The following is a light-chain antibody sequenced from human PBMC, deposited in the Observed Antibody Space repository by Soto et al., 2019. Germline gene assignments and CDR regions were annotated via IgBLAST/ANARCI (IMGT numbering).Light chain of an antibody. CDR1: QSISSW. J-gene: IGKJ1*01. Sequence: DIQMTQSPSALSATVGDRVTITCRASQSISSWLAWYQQKPGKAPKLLIYKASSLESGVPSGFSGSGSGTEFTLTISSLQPDDFATYYCQQYNNYPWTFGQGTNV. CDR3: QQYNNYPWT. CDR2: KAS. V-gene: IGKV1-5*03.